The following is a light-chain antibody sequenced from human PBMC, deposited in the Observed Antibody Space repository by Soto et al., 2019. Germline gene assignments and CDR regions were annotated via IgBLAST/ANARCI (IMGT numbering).Light chain of an antibody. V-gene: IGKV4-1*01. J-gene: IGKJ2*01. CDR2: WAS. CDR3: HQFYGPPT. Sequence: DIVMTQSPDTLTVSLGERATFNCKSSQSVLHTSNNKNYLAWYQQRPGQPPKLLINWASTREFGVPDRFSGSGSGTDFTLTITSLQPEDVGVYYCHQFYGPPTFGQGTKLEIK. CDR1: QSVLHTSNNKNY.